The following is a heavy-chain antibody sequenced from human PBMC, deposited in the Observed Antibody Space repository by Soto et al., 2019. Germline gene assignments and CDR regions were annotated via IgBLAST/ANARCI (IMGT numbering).Heavy chain of an antibody. CDR2: ISGTSTYI. CDR1: GFTFSSYS. V-gene: IGHV3-21*01. Sequence: EVQLVESGGGLVKPGGSLRLSCAASGFTFSSYSMSWVRQAPGKGLEWVSSISGTSTYIYYADSVRCRFTISRDNAKNSLYLQMNSLRAEDTAVYYCARGAPTGTLDYLEYWGQGNLVTVSS. CDR3: ARGAPTGTLDYLEY. J-gene: IGHJ4*02. D-gene: IGHD1-1*01.